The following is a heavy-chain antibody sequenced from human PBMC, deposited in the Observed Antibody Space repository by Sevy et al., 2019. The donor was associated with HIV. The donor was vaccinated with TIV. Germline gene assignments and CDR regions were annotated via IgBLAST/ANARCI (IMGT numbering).Heavy chain of an antibody. Sequence: SETLSLTCAVSGYSISSGYYWGWIRQPPGKGLEWIGSIYHSGSTYYNPSLKSRVTISVDTSKNQLSLKLSSVTAADTAVYYCARPGVGQQLAYWGQGTLVTVSS. J-gene: IGHJ4*02. D-gene: IGHD6-13*01. CDR3: ARPGVGQQLAY. V-gene: IGHV4-38-2*01. CDR2: IYHSGST. CDR1: GYSISSGYY.